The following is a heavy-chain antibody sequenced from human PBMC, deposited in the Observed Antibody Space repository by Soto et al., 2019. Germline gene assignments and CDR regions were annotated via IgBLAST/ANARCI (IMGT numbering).Heavy chain of an antibody. D-gene: IGHD1-1*01. J-gene: IGHJ4*02. V-gene: IGHV4-59*12. CDR1: NGSINNYY. Sequence: SETLSLTCTVSNGSINNYYWTWIRQPPGKGLEWIGNIYRSGNSYYNPSLKSRVAISVDTSKNQFSLKLTSVTAADTAVYYCARVDWNPDYWGQGALVTVSS. CDR2: IYRSGNS. CDR3: ARVDWNPDY.